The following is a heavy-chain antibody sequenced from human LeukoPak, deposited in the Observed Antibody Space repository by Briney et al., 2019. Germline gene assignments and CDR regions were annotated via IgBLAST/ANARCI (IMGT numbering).Heavy chain of an antibody. CDR2: IYPGDSDT. Sequence: GESLKISCKGFGYTFTNYWIGWVRQMPGKGLERMGIIYPGDSDTRYSPSFQGQVTISADKSINTAYLQWSSLKASDTAMYYCARQDYVSGTYVPLRQWGQGTLVTVSS. CDR3: ARQDYVSGTYVPLRQ. D-gene: IGHD3-10*01. V-gene: IGHV5-51*01. J-gene: IGHJ4*02. CDR1: GYTFTNYW.